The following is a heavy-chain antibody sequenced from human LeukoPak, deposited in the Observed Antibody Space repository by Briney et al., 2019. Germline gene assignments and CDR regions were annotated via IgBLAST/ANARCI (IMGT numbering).Heavy chain of an antibody. CDR3: AGGYAFDV. Sequence: SQTLSLTCAISGDSVSNNNYAWNWIRQSPSRGLEWLGRTYYRSQWHNDYARSVTGRISVDPDTSKNQFSLHLSSVTPDDTAVYYCAGGYAFDVWGQGTTVTVSS. J-gene: IGHJ3*01. CDR1: GDSVSNNNYA. CDR2: TYYRSQWHN. V-gene: IGHV6-1*01.